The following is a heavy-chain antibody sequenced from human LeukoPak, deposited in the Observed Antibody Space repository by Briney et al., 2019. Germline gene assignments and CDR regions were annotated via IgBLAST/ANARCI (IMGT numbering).Heavy chain of an antibody. J-gene: IGHJ3*01. CDR2: ITGGGRT. CDR3: ARDPNGDYIGAFDF. Sequence: GGSLRLSCAASGFTFNNYAVMWVRQAQGQGLEWVSAITGGGRTYYADSMKGRFTISRDNSKNTLYLQMNRLRAEDTARYFCARDPNGDYIGAFDFLGQGTVVTVSS. V-gene: IGHV3-23*01. CDR1: GFTFNNYA. D-gene: IGHD4-17*01.